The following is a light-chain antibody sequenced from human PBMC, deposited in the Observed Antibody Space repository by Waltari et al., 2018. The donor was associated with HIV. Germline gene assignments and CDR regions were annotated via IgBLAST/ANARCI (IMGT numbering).Light chain of an antibody. CDR3: GTWDSSLSVWV. V-gene: IGLV1-51*01. CDR2: DNN. CDR1: SSNIGSYY. J-gene: IGLJ3*02. Sequence: QSVLTQPPSVSAAPGQKITISCSGSSSNIGSYYVSWYQHLPGAAPKPLIHDNNQRPSGIHDRFSGSKSGTSATLDITGLQTGDEADYYCGTWDSSLSVWVFGGGTKLTVL.